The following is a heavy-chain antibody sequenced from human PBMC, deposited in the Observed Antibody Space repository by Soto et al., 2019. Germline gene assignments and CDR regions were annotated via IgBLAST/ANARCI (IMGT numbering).Heavy chain of an antibody. V-gene: IGHV4-39*01. CDR2: IYYSGST. CDR1: GGPISSSSYY. CDR3: ARRLYYESGGFEGVGMDV. J-gene: IGHJ6*02. D-gene: IGHD3-22*01. Sequence: PSETLALTCTVSGGPISSSSYYWGGIRQPPGKGLEWIGSIYYSGSTYYNPSLKSRVTISVDTSKNQFSLKLSSVTAADTAVYYCARRLYYESGGFEGVGMDVWGQGTTVTVSS.